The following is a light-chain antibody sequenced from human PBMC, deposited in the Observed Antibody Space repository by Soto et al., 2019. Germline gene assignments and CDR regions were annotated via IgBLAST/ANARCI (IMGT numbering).Light chain of an antibody. CDR3: CSYAGSSTFYV. J-gene: IGLJ1*01. CDR1: SSDVGSYNL. Sequence: QSVLTQPAPVSGSPGQSITISCTGTSSDVGSYNLVSWYQQHPGKAPKLMIYEGNKRPSGVSNRFSGSKSGNTASLTISGLQAEDEADYYCCSYAGSSTFYVFGTGTKVTVL. V-gene: IGLV2-23*01. CDR2: EGN.